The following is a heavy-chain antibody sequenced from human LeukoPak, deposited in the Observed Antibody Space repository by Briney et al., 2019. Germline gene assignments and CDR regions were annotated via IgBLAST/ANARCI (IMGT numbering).Heavy chain of an antibody. CDR1: GCTFSTYG. CDR2: IRYDGSNK. D-gene: IGHD6-13*01. Sequence: PGGSLRLSCAESGCTFSTYGMHWVRQAPGKGLDWVEFIRYDGSNKYYADSVKGRFTISRDNSKNSLYLQMNSLRAEDAAVYYCAREREGGGAAAGTIYDYWGQGTLVTVSS. J-gene: IGHJ4*02. CDR3: AREREGGGAAAGTIYDY. V-gene: IGHV3-30*02.